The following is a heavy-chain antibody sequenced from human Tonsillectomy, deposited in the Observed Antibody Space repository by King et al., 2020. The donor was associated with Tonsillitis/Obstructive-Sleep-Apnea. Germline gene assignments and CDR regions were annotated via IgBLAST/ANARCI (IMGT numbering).Heavy chain of an antibody. Sequence: VQLQQWGAGLLKPSETLSLTCAVYGGSFSGYYWSWIRQPPGKGLEWIGEINHSGSTNYNPFLKSRVTISLDTSKNQFSLNLSSVTAADTAVYYCAREYFYHSSGYYDYWGQGTLVTVSS. J-gene: IGHJ4*02. CDR3: AREYFYHSSGYYDY. CDR1: GGSFSGYY. CDR2: INHSGST. D-gene: IGHD3-22*01. V-gene: IGHV4-34*01.